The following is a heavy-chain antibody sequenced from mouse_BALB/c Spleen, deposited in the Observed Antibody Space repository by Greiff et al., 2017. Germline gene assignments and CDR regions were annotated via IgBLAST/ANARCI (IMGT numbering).Heavy chain of an antibody. Sequence: EVKLVESGGGLVQPGGSLKLSCAASGFTFSSYTMSWVRQTPEKRLEWVAYISNGGGSTYYPDTVKGRFTISRDNAKNTLYLQMSSLKSEDTAMYYCARDPLYYYGSAWFAYWGQGTLVTVSA. J-gene: IGHJ3*01. CDR1: GFTFSSYT. CDR2: ISNGGGST. V-gene: IGHV5-12-2*01. CDR3: ARDPLYYYGSAWFAY. D-gene: IGHD1-1*01.